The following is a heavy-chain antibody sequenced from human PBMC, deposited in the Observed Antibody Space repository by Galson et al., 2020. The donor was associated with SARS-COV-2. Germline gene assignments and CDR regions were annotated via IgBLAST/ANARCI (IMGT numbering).Heavy chain of an antibody. J-gene: IGHJ6*02. V-gene: IGHV3-53*04. CDR3: ARDLEEVGGMDV. CDR1: GFTVSSNY. CDR2: IYSGGST. Sequence: GEPLKISCAASGFTVSSNYMSWVRQAPGKGLEWASVIYSGGSTYYADSVKGRFTIPRHNSKNTLYLQMNSLRAEDTAVYYCARDLEEVGGMDVWGQGTTVTVSS.